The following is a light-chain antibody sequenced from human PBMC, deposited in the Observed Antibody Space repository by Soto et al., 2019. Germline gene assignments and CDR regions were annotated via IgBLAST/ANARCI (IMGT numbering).Light chain of an antibody. CDR2: WAS. Sequence: DIVMTQSPDSLAVSLGERATINCRSSQTVLYSSNNKNHLAWYQQKPGQPPKLLIYWASTRESGVPDRVSGRGSGTDFPLTLSSLQAEDVAVYYCQQYYTTPYTFGQGTKLEI. V-gene: IGKV4-1*01. J-gene: IGKJ2*01. CDR1: QTVLYSSNNKNH. CDR3: QQYYTTPYT.